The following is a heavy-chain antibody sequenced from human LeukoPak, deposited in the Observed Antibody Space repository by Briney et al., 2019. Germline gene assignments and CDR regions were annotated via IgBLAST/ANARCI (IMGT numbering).Heavy chain of an antibody. CDR2: IYHSGST. J-gene: IGHJ3*02. CDR1: GYSISSGYY. CDR3: ARVVYYDSSGYPPDAFDI. D-gene: IGHD3-22*01. V-gene: IGHV4-38-2*02. Sequence: SETLSLTCTVSGYSISSGYYWGWIRQPPGKGLEWIGSIYHSGSTYYNPSLKSRVTISVDTSKNQFSLKLSSVTAADTAVYYCARVVYYDSSGYPPDAFDIWGQGTMVTVSS.